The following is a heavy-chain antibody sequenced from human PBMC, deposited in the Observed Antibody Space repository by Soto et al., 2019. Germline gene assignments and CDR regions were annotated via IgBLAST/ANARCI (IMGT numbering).Heavy chain of an antibody. V-gene: IGHV1-46*01. CDR3: ARDRSKVVPAALPGLPDP. J-gene: IGHJ5*02. D-gene: IGHD2-2*01. Sequence: GASVKVSCKASGYTFTSYYMHWVRQAPGQGLEWMGIINPSGGSTSYAQKFQGRVTMTRDTSTSTVYMELSSLRSEDTAVYYCARDRSKVVPAALPGLPDPWGQGTLVTVSS. CDR2: INPSGGST. CDR1: GYTFTSYY.